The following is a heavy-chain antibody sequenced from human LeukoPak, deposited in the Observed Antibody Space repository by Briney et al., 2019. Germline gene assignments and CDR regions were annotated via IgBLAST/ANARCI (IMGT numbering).Heavy chain of an antibody. D-gene: IGHD6-13*01. J-gene: IGHJ4*02. V-gene: IGHV4-34*01. CDR1: GGSFSGYY. CDR3: ARGKRGYSSSWYDY. Sequence: SETLSLICAVYGGSFSGYYWSWIRQPPGKGLEWIGEINHSGSTNYNPSLKSRVTISVDTSKNQFSLKLSSVTAADTAVYYCARGKRGYSSSWYDYWGQGTLVTVSS. CDR2: INHSGST.